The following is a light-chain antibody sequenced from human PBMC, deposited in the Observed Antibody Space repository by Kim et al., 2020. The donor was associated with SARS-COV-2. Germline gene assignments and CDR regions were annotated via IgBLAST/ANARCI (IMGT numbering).Light chain of an antibody. CDR2: SNN. Sequence: QSVLTQPPSASGTPGQRVTISCYGSSSNIGINYVYWYQQLPGAAPKLVIHSNNQRPSGVPDRFSGSKSGTSASLAISGLQSEDEADYYCAAWDDSLSGAVFGGGTQLTVL. V-gene: IGLV1-47*02. CDR3: AAWDDSLSGAV. CDR1: SSNIGINY. J-gene: IGLJ3*02.